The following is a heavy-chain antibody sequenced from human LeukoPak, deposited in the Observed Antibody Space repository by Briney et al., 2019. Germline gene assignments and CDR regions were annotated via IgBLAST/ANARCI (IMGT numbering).Heavy chain of an antibody. CDR3: ARPKYYDSSGPLYY. CDR1: GFTVSSNY. V-gene: IGHV4-59*02. J-gene: IGHJ4*02. Sequence: GSLRLSCAASGFTVSSNYMSWVRQAPGKGLEWIGYIYYSGSTNYNPSLKSRVTISVDTSKNQFSLKLSSVTAADTAVYYCARPKYYDSSGPLYYWGQGTLVTVSS. D-gene: IGHD3-22*01. CDR2: IYYSGST.